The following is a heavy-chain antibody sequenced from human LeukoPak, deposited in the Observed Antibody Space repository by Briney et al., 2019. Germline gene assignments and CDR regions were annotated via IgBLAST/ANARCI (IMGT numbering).Heavy chain of an antibody. J-gene: IGHJ5*02. V-gene: IGHV1-69*04. Sequence: SVKVSCKASGGTFSSYAISWVRQAPEQGIEWMGRIIPILGIANYAQKFQGRVTITADKSTSTAYMELSSLRSEDTAVYYCARVDGYCSGGSCFPFNWFDPWGQGTLVTVSS. CDR3: ARVDGYCSGGSCFPFNWFDP. D-gene: IGHD2-15*01. CDR2: IIPILGIA. CDR1: GGTFSSYA.